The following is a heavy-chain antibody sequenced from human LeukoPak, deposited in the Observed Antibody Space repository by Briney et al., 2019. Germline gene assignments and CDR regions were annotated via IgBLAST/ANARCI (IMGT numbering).Heavy chain of an antibody. CDR3: ARTFYEYYYDSSGYYLLYFDY. Sequence: SETLSLTCTVSGGSISSYYRSWIRQPPGKGLEWIGYIYYSGSTNYNPSLKSRVTISVDTSKNQFSLKLSSVTAADTAVYYCARTFYEYYYDSSGYYLLYFDYWGQGTLVTVSS. V-gene: IGHV4-59*01. CDR2: IYYSGST. CDR1: GGSISSYY. D-gene: IGHD3-22*01. J-gene: IGHJ4*02.